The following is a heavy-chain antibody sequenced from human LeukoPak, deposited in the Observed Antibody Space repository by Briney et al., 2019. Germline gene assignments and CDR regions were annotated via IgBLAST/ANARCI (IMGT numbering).Heavy chain of an antibody. D-gene: IGHD3-10*01. CDR3: ARGQLRREFPDY. CDR2: IIPILGIA. J-gene: IGHJ4*02. Sequence: ASVKVSCKASRGTFSSYAISWVRQAPGQGLEWMGRIIPILGIANYAQKFQGRVTITADKSTSTAYMELSSLRSEDTAVYYCARGQLRREFPDYWGQGTLVTVSS. V-gene: IGHV1-69*04. CDR1: RGTFSSYA.